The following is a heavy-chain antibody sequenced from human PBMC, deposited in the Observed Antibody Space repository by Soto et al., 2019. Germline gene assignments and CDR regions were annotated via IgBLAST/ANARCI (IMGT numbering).Heavy chain of an antibody. J-gene: IGHJ4*02. CDR1: GFTFSNAW. CDR3: AKTLEYSSSSVDY. V-gene: IGHV3-15*01. Sequence: GGSLRLSCAASGFTFSNAWMSWVRQAPGKGLEWVGRIKSKTDGGTTDYAAPVKGRFTISRDDSKNTLYLQMDSLRVEDTAVYFCAKTLEYSSSSVDYWGQGTLVTVSS. CDR2: IKSKTDGGTT. D-gene: IGHD6-6*01.